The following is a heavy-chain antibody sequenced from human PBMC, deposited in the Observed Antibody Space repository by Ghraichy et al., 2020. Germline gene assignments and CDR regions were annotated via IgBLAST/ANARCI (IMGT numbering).Heavy chain of an antibody. Sequence: GGSLRLSCEASGFTFSNTWMSWVRQAPGKGLEWVGRIKSETDGGTADYAAPVKGRFTISRDDSKGTLFLQMNSLRTADTAVYYCTTDSHSVRHGRRIAGMVIRPDYYYYYGMDDWGQGTTVTVSS. CDR1: GFTFSNTW. CDR2: IKSETDGGTA. J-gene: IGHJ6*02. CDR3: TTDSHSVRHGRRIAGMVIRPDYYYYYGMDD. D-gene: IGHD3-3*01. V-gene: IGHV3-15*01.